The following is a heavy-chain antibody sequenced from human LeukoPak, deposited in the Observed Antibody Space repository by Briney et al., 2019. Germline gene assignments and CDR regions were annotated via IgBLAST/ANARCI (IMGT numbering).Heavy chain of an antibody. CDR3: ARDTRYFDY. J-gene: IGHJ4*02. Sequence: GGSLRLSCAASGLTFNNYWMTWVRQAPGKGLEWVGNINLDGSDKYYGDSVKGRFTISRDNAKNSLYLQMNSLRAEDTAVYYCARDTRYFDYWGQGNMVTVSS. CDR1: GLTFNNYW. V-gene: IGHV3-7*01. CDR2: INLDGSDK.